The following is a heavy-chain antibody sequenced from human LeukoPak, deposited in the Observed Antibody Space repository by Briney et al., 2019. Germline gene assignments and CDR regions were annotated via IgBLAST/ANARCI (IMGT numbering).Heavy chain of an antibody. J-gene: IGHJ5*02. V-gene: IGHV4-59*01. CDR3: ARERKGFDP. CDR1: GGSFSGYY. Sequence: PSETLSLTCAVYGGSFSGYYWSWIRQPPGKGLEWIGYIYYSGSTNYNPSLKSRVTISVDTSKNQFSLKLSSVTAADTAVYYCARERKGFDPWGQGTLVTVSS. CDR2: IYYSGST.